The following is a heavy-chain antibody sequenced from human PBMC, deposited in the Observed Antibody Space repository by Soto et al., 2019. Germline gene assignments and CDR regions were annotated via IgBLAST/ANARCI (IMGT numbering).Heavy chain of an antibody. J-gene: IGHJ5*02. CDR2: INPSGGST. V-gene: IGHV1-46*01. D-gene: IGHD4-17*01. CDR1: GYTFTTYY. CDR3: AKAPSGDYERWFAP. Sequence: GASVKVSCKASGYTFTTYYIHWVRQAPGQGLEWMGIINPSGGSTSYAQKFQGRVTMTRDTSTSTVYMELSSLKSEDTAVYYCAKAPSGDYERWFAPWGQGTLVTVSS.